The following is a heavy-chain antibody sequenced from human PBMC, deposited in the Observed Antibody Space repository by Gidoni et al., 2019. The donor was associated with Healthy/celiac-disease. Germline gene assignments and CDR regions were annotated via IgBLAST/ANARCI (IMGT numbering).Heavy chain of an antibody. J-gene: IGHJ4*02. CDR2: ISSSSSTI. Sequence: EVQLVESGGGLVQPGGSLRLSFAASVFTFTSYSMNWVRQAPGKGLEWVSYISSSSSTIYYADSVKGRFTISRDNAKNTLYLQMNSLRAEDTAVYYCARFGWNPRGDIYYFDYWGQGTLVTVSS. CDR3: ARFGWNPRGDIYYFDY. D-gene: IGHD1-1*01. CDR1: VFTFTSYS. V-gene: IGHV3-48*01.